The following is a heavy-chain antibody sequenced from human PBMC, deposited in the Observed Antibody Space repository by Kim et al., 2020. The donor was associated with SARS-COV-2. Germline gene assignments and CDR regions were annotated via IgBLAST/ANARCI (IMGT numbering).Heavy chain of an antibody. CDR3: TTGVQLYYYYGMDV. D-gene: IGHD1-1*01. V-gene: IGHV3-15*01. CDR2: IKSKTDGGTT. J-gene: IGHJ6*02. Sequence: GGSLRLSCAASGFTFSNAWMSWVRQAPGKGLEWVGRIKSKTDGGTTDYAAPVKGRFTISRDDSKNTLYLQMNSLKTEDTAVYYCTTGVQLYYYYGMDVWGQGTTVTVSS. CDR1: GFTFSNAW.